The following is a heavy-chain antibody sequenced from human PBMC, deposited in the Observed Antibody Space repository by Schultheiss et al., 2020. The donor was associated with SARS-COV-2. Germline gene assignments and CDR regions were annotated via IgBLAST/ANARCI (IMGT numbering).Heavy chain of an antibody. V-gene: IGHV4-61*01. CDR1: GGSVSSGSYY. Sequence: SKTLSLTCTVSGGSVSSGSYYWSWIRQPPGKGLECIGYIYYSGSTNYNPSLKSRVTISVDTSKNQFSLKLSSVTAADTAVYYCARGAADPGSYYFDYWGQGTLVTVSS. D-gene: IGHD6-13*01. J-gene: IGHJ4*02. CDR2: IYYSGST. CDR3: ARGAADPGSYYFDY.